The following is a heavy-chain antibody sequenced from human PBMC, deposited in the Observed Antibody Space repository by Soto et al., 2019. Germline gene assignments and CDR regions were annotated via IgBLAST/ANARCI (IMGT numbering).Heavy chain of an antibody. D-gene: IGHD2-21*01. CDR3: ARLGWGNGDSDY. J-gene: IGHJ4*02. V-gene: IGHV4-39*01. Sequence: QLQLQESGPGLVKSSETLSLTCTVSGGSISKSNYFWGWIRQAPGKGLEWIASILYSGTTSYNPSLKSRVAISVDTSKNQFSLELNSVTAADTAVYYCARLGWGNGDSDYWGQGTLVTVSS. CDR1: GGSISKSNYF. CDR2: ILYSGTT.